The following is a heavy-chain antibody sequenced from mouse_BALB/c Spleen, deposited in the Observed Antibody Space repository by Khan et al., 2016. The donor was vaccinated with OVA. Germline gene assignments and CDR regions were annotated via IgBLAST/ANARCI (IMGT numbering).Heavy chain of an antibody. CDR2: ISYSGNT. J-gene: IGHJ2*01. Sequence: EVKLLESGPGLVKPSQSLSLTCTVTGYSITSDYAWNWIRQFPGNKLEWMGYISYSGNTKYNPSLKSRISITRDTSKNQFFLQLNSVTIEDTATYYCARVYGVDFDYWGQGTTLTVSS. CDR1: GYSITSDYA. D-gene: IGHD1-1*01. CDR3: ARVYGVDFDY. V-gene: IGHV3-2*02.